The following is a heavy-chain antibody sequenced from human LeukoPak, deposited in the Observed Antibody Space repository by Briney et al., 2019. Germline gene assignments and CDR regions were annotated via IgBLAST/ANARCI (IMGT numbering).Heavy chain of an antibody. CDR1: GFTFSNYA. V-gene: IGHV3-30*18. J-gene: IGHJ4*02. CDR2: ISYDGSNK. Sequence: PGGSLRLSCAASGFTFSNYAMSWVRQAPGKGLEWVAVISYDGSNKYYADSVKGRFTISRDNSKNTLYLQMNSLRAEDTAVYYCAKVGLDYWGQGTLVTVSS. CDR3: AKVGLDY.